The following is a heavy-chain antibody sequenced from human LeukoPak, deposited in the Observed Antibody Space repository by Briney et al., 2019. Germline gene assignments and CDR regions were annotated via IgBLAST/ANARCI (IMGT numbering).Heavy chain of an antibody. J-gene: IGHJ4*02. CDR1: GFTFSSYA. V-gene: IGHV3-23*01. CDR3: AREAGYGDYFDY. Sequence: GGSLRLSCAASGFTFSSYAMSWVRQAPGKGLEWVSGISYSGGSTYSADSVKGRFTISRDNAKNSLYLQMNSLRAEDTAVYYCAREAGYGDYFDYWGQGTLVTVSS. D-gene: IGHD4-17*01. CDR2: ISYSGGST.